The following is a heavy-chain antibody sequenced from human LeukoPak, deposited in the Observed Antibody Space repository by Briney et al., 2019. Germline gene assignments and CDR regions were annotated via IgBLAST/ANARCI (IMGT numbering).Heavy chain of an antibody. J-gene: IGHJ6*02. CDR2: ISSSGSTI. Sequence: GGPLRLSCAASGFTFSDYYMSWIRQAPGKGLEWVSYISSSGSTIYYADSVKGRFTISRDNAKNSLYLQMNSLRAEDTAVYYCARYSGYDIYYYGMDVWGQGTTVTVSS. CDR1: GFTFSDYY. D-gene: IGHD5-12*01. V-gene: IGHV3-11*01. CDR3: ARYSGYDIYYYGMDV.